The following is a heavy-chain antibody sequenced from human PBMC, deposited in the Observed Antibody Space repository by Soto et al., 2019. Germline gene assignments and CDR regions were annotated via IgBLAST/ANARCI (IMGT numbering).Heavy chain of an antibody. Sequence: EAHLVESGGGLVKAGGSLRLSCAASGIILSDTWMNWVRQAPGKGLEWVGRLESTESGGATDFASTVKGRFTVSRDDSKNTLSLHMTSLQPEDTALYYCVAESHVTPYGFENWGQGALVTVSS. CDR2: LESTESGGAT. CDR3: VAESHVTPYGFEN. CDR1: GIILSDTW. J-gene: IGHJ4*02. V-gene: IGHV3-15*04. D-gene: IGHD4-17*01.